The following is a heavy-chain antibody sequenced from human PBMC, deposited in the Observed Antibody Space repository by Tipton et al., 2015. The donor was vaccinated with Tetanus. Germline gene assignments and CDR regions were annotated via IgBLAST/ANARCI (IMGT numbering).Heavy chain of an antibody. Sequence: TLSLTCAVYAGSFSGYYWSWIRQPPGKGLEWIGYIYYSGSTNYNPSLESRVTISVDTSKNQFSLKLRSVTAADTAVYYCARGQAAGFTVGYYYYYYGMDVWGQGTTVTVSS. CDR3: ARGQAAGFTVGYYYYYYGMDV. J-gene: IGHJ6*02. D-gene: IGHD6-13*01. CDR1: AGSFSGYY. CDR2: IYYSGST. V-gene: IGHV4-59*01.